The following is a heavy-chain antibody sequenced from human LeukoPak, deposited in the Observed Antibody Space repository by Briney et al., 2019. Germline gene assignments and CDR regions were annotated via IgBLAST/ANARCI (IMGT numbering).Heavy chain of an antibody. Sequence: GESLKISFKGSGYRFTSYWIGWVRPMPGRGLEWMGIIYPGDSDTRYSPSFQGQVTISADKSIGTAYLQWSSLKASDTAMYYCASPGDYDSSGYYAFDIWGQGTMVTVSS. J-gene: IGHJ3*02. CDR1: GYRFTSYW. CDR3: ASPGDYDSSGYYAFDI. CDR2: IYPGDSDT. V-gene: IGHV5-51*01. D-gene: IGHD3-22*01.